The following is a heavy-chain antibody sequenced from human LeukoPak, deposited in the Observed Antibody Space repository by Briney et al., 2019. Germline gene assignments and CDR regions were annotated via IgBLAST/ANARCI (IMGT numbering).Heavy chain of an antibody. Sequence: SETLSLTCTVSGGSISSSSYYWGWIRQPPGKGLEWIGSIYYSGSTYYNPSLKSRVTISVDTSKNQFSLKLSSVTAADTAVYYCAIDPIYGSGSQVDYWGQGTLVTVSS. CDR2: IYYSGST. CDR3: AIDPIYGSGSQVDY. CDR1: GGSISSSSYY. D-gene: IGHD3-10*01. J-gene: IGHJ4*02. V-gene: IGHV4-39*01.